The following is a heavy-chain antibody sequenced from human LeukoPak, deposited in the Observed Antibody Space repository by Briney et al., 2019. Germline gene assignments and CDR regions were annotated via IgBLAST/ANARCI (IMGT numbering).Heavy chain of an antibody. CDR3: AREITMIVVGNAFDT. V-gene: IGHV1-2*02. J-gene: IGHJ3*02. Sequence: GASVKVSCKASGYTFTGYYMHWVRRAPGQGLEWMGWINPNSGGTNYAQKFQGRVTMTRDTSISTAYMELSRLRSDDTAVYYCAREITMIVVGNAFDTWGQGTMVTVSS. CDR2: INPNSGGT. CDR1: GYTFTGYY. D-gene: IGHD3-22*01.